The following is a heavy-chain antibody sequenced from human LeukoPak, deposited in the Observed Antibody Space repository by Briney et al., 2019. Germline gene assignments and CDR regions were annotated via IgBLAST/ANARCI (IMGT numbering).Heavy chain of an antibody. CDR2: ISSSGRIT. CDR1: GFTFSSYS. D-gene: IGHD6-13*01. CDR3: ARGPDSSWYRGGFDY. J-gene: IGHJ4*02. Sequence: PGGSLRLSCAASGFTFSSYSINWVRQAPGKGLEWVSYISSSGRITYYADSVKGRFTISRDNSKNTLYLQMNSLRAEDTAVYYCARGPDSSWYRGGFDYWGQGTLVTVSS. V-gene: IGHV3-48*01.